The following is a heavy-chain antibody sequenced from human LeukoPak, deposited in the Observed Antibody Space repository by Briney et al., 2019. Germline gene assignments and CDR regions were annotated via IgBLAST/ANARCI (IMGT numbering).Heavy chain of an antibody. CDR3: AREGYSSGWTFAGFDY. J-gene: IGHJ4*02. Sequence: SQTLSLTCVISGDSVSSNSAAWNWIRHSPSRGLEWLGRTYYRSKWYNDYALSVNSRITINPDTSRNQFSLRLNSVTPEDTAVYYCAREGYSSGWTFAGFDYWGQGTLVTVSS. CDR1: GDSVSSNSAA. V-gene: IGHV6-1*01. CDR2: TYYRSKWYN. D-gene: IGHD6-19*01.